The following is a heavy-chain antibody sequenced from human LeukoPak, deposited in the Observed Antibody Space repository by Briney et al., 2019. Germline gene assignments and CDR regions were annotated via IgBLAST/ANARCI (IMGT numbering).Heavy chain of an antibody. CDR3: AKAPVTTCRGAYCYPFDY. Sequence: GGSLRLSCAASGFTLSSYAMSWVRQAPGKGLEWVSAISDSGNTYHSGSWKGRFTISRDSSKNTLFLQMHRLRPEEAAVSYCAKAPVTTCRGAYCYPFDYWGQGTLVTVSS. CDR1: GFTLSSYA. V-gene: IGHV3-23*01. J-gene: IGHJ4*02. CDR2: ISDSGNT. D-gene: IGHD2-21*01.